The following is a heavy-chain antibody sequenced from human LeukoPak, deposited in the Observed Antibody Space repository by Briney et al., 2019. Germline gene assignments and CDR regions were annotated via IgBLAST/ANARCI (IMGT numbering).Heavy chain of an antibody. J-gene: IGHJ3*02. Sequence: PSETLSLTCAVSSGSISSSNWWCWVRQPPGKGLEWVGEIYHSGSTNYNPSLKSRVTISVDTSKNQFSLKLSSVTAADTAVYYCASDDYGGNSDAFDIWGQGTMVTVSS. CDR1: SGSISSSNW. CDR2: IYHSGST. CDR3: ASDDYGGNSDAFDI. V-gene: IGHV4-4*02. D-gene: IGHD4-23*01.